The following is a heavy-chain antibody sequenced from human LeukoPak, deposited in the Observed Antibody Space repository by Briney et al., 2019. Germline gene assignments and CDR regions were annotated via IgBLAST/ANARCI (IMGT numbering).Heavy chain of an antibody. V-gene: IGHV3-74*01. Sequence: GGSLRLSCAASGFTFSSYEMNWVRQAPGKGLVWVSRINSDGSSTSYADSVKGRFTISRDNAKNTLYLQMNSLRAEDTAVYYCAKDLRYCSGGSCTYYYYYYMDVWGKGTTVTVSS. CDR2: INSDGSST. CDR1: GFTFSSYE. CDR3: AKDLRYCSGGSCTYYYYYYMDV. D-gene: IGHD2-15*01. J-gene: IGHJ6*03.